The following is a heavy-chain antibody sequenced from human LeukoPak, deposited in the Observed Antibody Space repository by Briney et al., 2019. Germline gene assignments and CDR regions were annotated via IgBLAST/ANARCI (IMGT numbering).Heavy chain of an antibody. CDR3: ARDAIFGVDGWFDP. V-gene: IGHV1-69*05. Sequence: GASVKVSCKASGGTFSSYAISWVRQAPGQGLEWMGGIIPIFGTANYAQKFQGRVTITTDESTSTAYMELSSLRSEDTAVYYCARDAIFGVDGWFDPWGQGTLVTVSS. D-gene: IGHD3-3*01. CDR1: GGTFSSYA. CDR2: IIPIFGTA. J-gene: IGHJ5*02.